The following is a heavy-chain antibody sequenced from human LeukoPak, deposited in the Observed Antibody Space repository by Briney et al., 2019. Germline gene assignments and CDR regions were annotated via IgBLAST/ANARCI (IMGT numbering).Heavy chain of an antibody. V-gene: IGHV1-2*02. CDR1: GYIFTGYF. CDR2: INPNTGGT. Sequence: ASVKVSCKSSGYIFTGYFMHWVRQAPGQGLEWMGWINPNTGGTNYAQQFQGRVTMTRDTSISTAYMELSRLRSDDTAVYYCARAYYDILTGYDTDFDYWGQGTLVTVSS. J-gene: IGHJ4*02. D-gene: IGHD3-9*01. CDR3: ARAYYDILTGYDTDFDY.